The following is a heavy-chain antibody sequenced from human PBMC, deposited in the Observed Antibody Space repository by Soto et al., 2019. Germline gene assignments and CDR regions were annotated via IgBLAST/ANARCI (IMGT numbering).Heavy chain of an antibody. D-gene: IGHD5-18*01. CDR3: ATVDTAMGAFDY. V-gene: IGHV4-31*03. J-gene: IGHJ4*02. CDR1: GGSISSGGYY. CDR2: IYYSGST. Sequence: PSETLSLTCTVSGGSISSGGYYWSWIRQHPGKGLEWFGYIYYSGSTYYNPSLKSRVTISVDTSKNQFSLKLSSVTAADTAVYYCATVDTAMGAFDYWGQGTLVTVSS.